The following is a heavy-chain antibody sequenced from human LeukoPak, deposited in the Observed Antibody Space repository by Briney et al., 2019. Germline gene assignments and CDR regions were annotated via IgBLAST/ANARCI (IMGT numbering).Heavy chain of an antibody. J-gene: IGHJ4*02. CDR1: GGSFSGYY. CDR3: ARGRSYYDSSGYYVY. Sequence: PSGTLSLTCAVYGGSFSGYYWSWIRQPPGKGLEWIGEINHSGSTNYNPSLKSRVTISVDTSKNQFSLKLSSVTAADTAVYYCARGRSYYDSSGYYVYWGQGTLVTVSS. V-gene: IGHV4-34*01. D-gene: IGHD3-22*01. CDR2: INHSGST.